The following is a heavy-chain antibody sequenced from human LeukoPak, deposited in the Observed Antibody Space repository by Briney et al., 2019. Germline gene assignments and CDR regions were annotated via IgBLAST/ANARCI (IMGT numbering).Heavy chain of an antibody. CDR3: ARGVSYYVNP. CDR1: GGTFSSYA. D-gene: IGHD1-26*01. J-gene: IGHJ5*02. CDR2: IIPIFGTA. V-gene: IGHV1-69*05. Sequence: PRASVKVSCKASGGTFSSYAISWVRQAPGQGLERMGRIIPIFGTANYAQKFQGRVTMTRDTSISTAYMELSRLRSDDTAVYYCARGVSYYVNPWGQGTLVTVSS.